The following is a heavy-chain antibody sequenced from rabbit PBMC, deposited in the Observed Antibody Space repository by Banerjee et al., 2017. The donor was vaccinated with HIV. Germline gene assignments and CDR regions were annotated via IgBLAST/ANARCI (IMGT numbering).Heavy chain of an antibody. CDR1: GFSFSSSYW. D-gene: IGHD2-1*01. CDR3: ARDQTGDGATYSFNL. V-gene: IGHV1S45*01. Sequence: QEQLEESGGDLVKPEGSLTLTCTASGFSFSSSYWICWVRQAPGKGLEWIGYIDPVSGSTNYASWAKGRFTISKTSSTTVTLQMTSLTAADTATYFCARDQTGDGATYSFNLWGPGTLVTVS. CDR2: IDPVSGST. J-gene: IGHJ4*01.